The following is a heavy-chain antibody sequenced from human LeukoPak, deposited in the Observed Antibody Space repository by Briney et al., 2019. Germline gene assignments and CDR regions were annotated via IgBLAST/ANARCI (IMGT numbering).Heavy chain of an antibody. CDR3: ARETQGGGDAFDI. V-gene: IGHV3-33*01. Sequence: GGSLRLSCAAPGFTFSSYGMHWVRQAPGKGLEWVAVIWYDGSNKYYADSVKGRFTISRDNGKNTLYLQMNSLRAEDTAVYYCARETQGGGDAFDIWGQGTMVTVSS. J-gene: IGHJ3*02. D-gene: IGHD1-26*01. CDR2: IWYDGSNK. CDR1: GFTFSSYG.